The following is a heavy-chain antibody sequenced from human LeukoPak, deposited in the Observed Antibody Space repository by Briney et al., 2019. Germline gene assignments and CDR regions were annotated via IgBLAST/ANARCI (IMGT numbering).Heavy chain of an antibody. CDR1: GFTFSRFA. J-gene: IGHJ4*02. V-gene: IGHV3-23*01. CDR2: ISGSGSDT. CDR3: AKDRYGDYSFEY. D-gene: IGHD4-17*01. Sequence: GGCLRLSCAASGFTFSRFAMSWVRQAAGKGLEWVSAISGSGSDTYYADSVKGRFTVSRDNSKNTLYLQMNSLRAEDTALYYCAKDRYGDYSFEYWGQGTLVTVSS.